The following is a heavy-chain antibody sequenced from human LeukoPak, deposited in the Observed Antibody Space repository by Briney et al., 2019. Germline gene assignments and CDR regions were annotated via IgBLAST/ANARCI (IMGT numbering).Heavy chain of an antibody. J-gene: IGHJ4*02. D-gene: IGHD2-15*01. CDR2: IYHSGST. Sequence: SSETLSLTCTVSGYSISSGYYWGWIRQPPGKGLEWIGSIYHSGSTYYNPSLKSRVTISVDTSKNQFSLKLSSVTAADTAVYYCARGPTPYFDYWGQGTLVTVSS. CDR3: ARGPTPYFDY. V-gene: IGHV4-38-2*02. CDR1: GYSISSGYY.